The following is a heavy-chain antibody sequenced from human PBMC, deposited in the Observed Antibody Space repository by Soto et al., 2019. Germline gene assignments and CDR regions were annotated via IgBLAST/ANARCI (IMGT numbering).Heavy chain of an antibody. V-gene: IGHV4-39*01. CDR2: IYNDGIT. J-gene: IGHJ4*02. CDR1: GDSISTSTYY. CDR3: ARHYCNGGPCYFDS. D-gene: IGHD2-15*01. Sequence: SETLSLTCTVSGDSISTSTYYWAWIRQPPGKGLEWIGTIYNDGITYYNPSLKSRVTISIDTSKNQFSLKLSSVTAADPAIYYCARHYCNGGPCYFDSWGQRALVPVSS.